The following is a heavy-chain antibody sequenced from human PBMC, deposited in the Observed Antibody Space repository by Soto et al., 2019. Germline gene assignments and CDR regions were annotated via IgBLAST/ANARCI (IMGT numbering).Heavy chain of an antibody. J-gene: IGHJ4*02. CDR2: ISAYNGNT. CDR3: ARGLYRRGTYYAFDN. Sequence: QVPLVQSGPEVKKPGASVKVSCKTSGYTPTNYDIGWVRQAPGQGLESMGWISAYNGNTNYARKLQDRVTLTTATSTRTAYMELRSLQSDDTAIYYCARGLYRRGTYYAFDNWGQGTLVTVSS. D-gene: IGHD1-26*01. V-gene: IGHV1-18*01. CDR1: GYTPTNYD.